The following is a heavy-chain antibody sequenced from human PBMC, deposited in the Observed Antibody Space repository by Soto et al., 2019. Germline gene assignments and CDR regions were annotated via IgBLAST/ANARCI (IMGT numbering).Heavy chain of an antibody. J-gene: IGHJ4*02. CDR1: GFTFSSYA. CDR3: ARIAATNGLDY. Sequence: PGVSLRLSCAASGFTFSSYAMSWVRQAPGKGLEWVSSISAIGADTFHADSVKGRFTTSRDNSKNTLYLQMNSLRAEDTAVYYCARIAATNGLDYWGQGTLVTVSS. V-gene: IGHV3-23*01. CDR2: ISAIGADT. D-gene: IGHD2-8*01.